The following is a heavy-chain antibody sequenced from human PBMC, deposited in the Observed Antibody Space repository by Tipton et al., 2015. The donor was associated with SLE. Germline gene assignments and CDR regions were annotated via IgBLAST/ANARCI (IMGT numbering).Heavy chain of an antibody. Sequence: TLSLTCSVSGGSISSGVYYWSWIRQHPGKGLEWIGYIHDSGSTYYTPSLKSRVTISVDVSKNQFSLKLPSVTAADTAVYYCASSPGVTLFRVVTYFDLWGQGILVTVSS. CDR3: ASSPGVTLFRVVTYFDL. J-gene: IGHJ4*02. CDR1: GGSISSGVYY. CDR2: IHDSGST. D-gene: IGHD3-3*01. V-gene: IGHV4-31*03.